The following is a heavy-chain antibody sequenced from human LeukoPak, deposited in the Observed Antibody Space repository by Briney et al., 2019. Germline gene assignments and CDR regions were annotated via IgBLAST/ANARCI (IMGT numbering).Heavy chain of an antibody. Sequence: PSETLSLTCTVSGGSISNYYWSWIRQPAGKGLEWIGLIYARGNTNYNPSLKSRVTMSIDTSKNQFSLKLSSVTAADTAVYYCARGVIQLWYSRFDYWGQGTLVTVSS. CDR2: IYARGNT. D-gene: IGHD5-18*01. V-gene: IGHV4-4*07. CDR3: ARGVIQLWYSRFDY. J-gene: IGHJ4*02. CDR1: GGSISNYY.